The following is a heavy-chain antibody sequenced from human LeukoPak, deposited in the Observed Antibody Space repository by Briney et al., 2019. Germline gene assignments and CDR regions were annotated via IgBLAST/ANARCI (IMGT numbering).Heavy chain of an antibody. CDR1: GFTFSSYW. V-gene: IGHV3-48*04. CDR2: ISSSGSTI. D-gene: IGHD3-22*01. J-gene: IGHJ4*02. CDR3: AITLNYYDSSGYPLFDY. Sequence: PGGSLRLSCAASGFTFSSYWMSWVRQAPGKGLEWVSYISSSGSTIYYADSVKGRFTISRDNAKNSLYLQMNSLRAEDTAVYYCAITLNYYDSSGYPLFDYRGQGTLVTVSS.